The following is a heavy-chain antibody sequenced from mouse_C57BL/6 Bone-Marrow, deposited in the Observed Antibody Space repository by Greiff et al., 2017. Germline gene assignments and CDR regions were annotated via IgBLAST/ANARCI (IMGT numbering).Heavy chain of an antibody. CDR1: GYTFTSYW. V-gene: IGHV1-50*01. CDR3: ARDYGSSYWYFDV. J-gene: IGHJ1*03. CDR2: IEPSDSYT. D-gene: IGHD1-1*01. Sequence: QVQLQQPGAELVKPGASVKLSCKASGYTFTSYWMQWVKQRPGQGLEWIGEIEPSDSYTNYNQKFKGKATLTVDTSSSTAYMQLSSLPAEDSAVYFCARDYGSSYWYFDVWGTGTTVTVSS.